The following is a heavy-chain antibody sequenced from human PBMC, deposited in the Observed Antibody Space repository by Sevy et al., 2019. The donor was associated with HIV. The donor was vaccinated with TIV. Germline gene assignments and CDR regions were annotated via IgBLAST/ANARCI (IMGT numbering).Heavy chain of an antibody. V-gene: IGHV4-59*08. CDR3: AGENAWGRGYS. J-gene: IGHJ4*02. CDR1: GGSITSLY. D-gene: IGHD1-26*01. Sequence: SETLSLTCTVSGGSITSLYWNWIRQPPGKGLEWIANIYYNGHINYNPSLKSRVTLSLDTSTNLFSLRLSSVTAADTAMYYCAGENAWGRGYSWGQGTLVSVSS. CDR2: IYYNGHI.